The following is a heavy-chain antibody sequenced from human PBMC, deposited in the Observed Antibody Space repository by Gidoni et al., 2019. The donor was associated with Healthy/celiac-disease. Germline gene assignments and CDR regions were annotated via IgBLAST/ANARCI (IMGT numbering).Heavy chain of an antibody. J-gene: IGHJ4*02. CDR2: IYHSGST. CDR3: ARGWTVTTFDY. D-gene: IGHD4-17*01. CDR1: GCSISSGGYS. V-gene: IGHV4-30-2*01. Sequence: HLPLQESGSGLVTPSQTLSLTCAVPGCSISSGGYSWSWIRQPPGKGLEWIGYIYHSGSTYYNPSLKSRVTISVDRSKNQFSLKLSAVTAADTAVYYCARGWTVTTFDYGGQGTLVTVSS.